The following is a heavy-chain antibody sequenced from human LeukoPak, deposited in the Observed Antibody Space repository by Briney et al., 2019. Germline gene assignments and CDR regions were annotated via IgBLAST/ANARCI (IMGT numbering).Heavy chain of an antibody. J-gene: IGHJ5*02. D-gene: IGHD6-13*01. V-gene: IGHV4-39*01. Sequence: PSETLSLTCTVSGASISSRSHYWGWIRQPPEKGLEWIADMYYSGSTHYNMALRSRVTMSVDTSRNQFSLKLASVTAADTAMYYCARIAGGGWFDPWGQGTLVTVSS. CDR1: GASISSRSHY. CDR3: ARIAGGGWFDP. CDR2: MYYSGST.